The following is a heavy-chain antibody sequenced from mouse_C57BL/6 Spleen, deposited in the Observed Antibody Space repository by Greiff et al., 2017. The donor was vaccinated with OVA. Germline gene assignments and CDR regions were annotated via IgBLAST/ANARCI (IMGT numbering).Heavy chain of an antibody. D-gene: IGHD4-1*01. J-gene: IGHJ2*01. CDR1: GFTFSDYG. CDR2: ISSGSSTI. Sequence: DVMLVESGGGLVKPGGSLKLSCAASGFTFSDYGMHWVRQAPEKGLEWVAYISSGSSTIYYADTVKGRFTISRDNAKNTLFLQMTSLRSEDTAMYYCARPELTGHFDYWGQGTTLTVSS. V-gene: IGHV5-17*01. CDR3: ARPELTGHFDY.